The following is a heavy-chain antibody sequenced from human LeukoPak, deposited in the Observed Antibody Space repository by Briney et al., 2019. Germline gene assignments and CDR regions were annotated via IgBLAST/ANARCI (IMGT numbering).Heavy chain of an antibody. CDR3: AAGIAVAQDY. J-gene: IGHJ4*02. CDR2: ISSSGATI. D-gene: IGHD6-19*01. CDR1: GFTSSDYY. Sequence: GGSLRLSCAASGFTSSDYYMSWIRQAPGKGLEWVSYISSSGATIYYADSVKGRFTISRGNAKNSLYLQMNSLRAEDTAVYYCAAGIAVAQDYWGQGTLVTVSS. V-gene: IGHV3-11*04.